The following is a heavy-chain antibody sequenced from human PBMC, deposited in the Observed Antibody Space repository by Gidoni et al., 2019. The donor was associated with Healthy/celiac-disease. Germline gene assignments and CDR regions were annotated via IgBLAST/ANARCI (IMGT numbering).Heavy chain of an antibody. D-gene: IGHD3-22*01. J-gene: IGHJ4*02. V-gene: IGHV1-69*01. Sequence: QVQPAQPGAEAKKPASSVKVSCKVSGGSFSSYAISWVRQAPGQVLEWMGGIIPLFGTANSTHKFQGRITFTANESTSTAYMKLSSVRSEGTAVYYCARERSDESSGYILDYWGQGTLVTVSS. CDR3: ARERSDESSGYILDY. CDR1: GGSFSSYA. CDR2: IIPLFGTA.